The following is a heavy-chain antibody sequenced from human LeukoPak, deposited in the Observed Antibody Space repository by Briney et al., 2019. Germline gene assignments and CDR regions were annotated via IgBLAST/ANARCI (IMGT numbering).Heavy chain of an antibody. CDR2: INLHGSVI. CDR1: GFTFSGYW. Sequence: PGGSLRLSCAASGFTFSGYWMSWIRQAPGKGLERVANINLHGSVIHYVDSVKGRFTISRDNAKNLLYLQMNYLRAEDTALYYCATSDDSSGSDWGQGTLVTVSS. D-gene: IGHD3-22*01. V-gene: IGHV3-7*01. J-gene: IGHJ4*02. CDR3: ATSDDSSGSD.